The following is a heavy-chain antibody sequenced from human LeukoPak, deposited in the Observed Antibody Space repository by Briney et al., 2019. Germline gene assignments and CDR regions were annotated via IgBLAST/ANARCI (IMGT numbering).Heavy chain of an antibody. Sequence: SETLSLTCTVSGGSISSGDYYWSWTRQHPGKGLEWIGYIYYSGSTYYNPSLKSRVTMSVDTSKNQFSLKLSSVTAADTAVYYCARELTYADYWGQGTLVTVSS. V-gene: IGHV4-30-4*01. CDR1: GGSISSGDYY. CDR3: ARELTYADY. J-gene: IGHJ4*02. CDR2: IYYSGST. D-gene: IGHD4/OR15-4a*01.